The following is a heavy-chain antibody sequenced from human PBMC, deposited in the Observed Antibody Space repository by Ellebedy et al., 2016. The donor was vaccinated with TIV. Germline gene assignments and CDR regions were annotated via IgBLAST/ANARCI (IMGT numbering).Heavy chain of an antibody. CDR2: INPNGGGT. CDR3: AIEGGVYYFDY. J-gene: IGHJ4*02. D-gene: IGHD2-8*01. V-gene: IGHV1-46*01. CDR1: GYTFTSDL. Sequence: AASVKVFCKTSGYTFTSDLIHWVRQAPGQGLEWMGMINPNGGGTAYVQKFQGRVTMTRDTSASTVYMDLSSLRPEDTAVYYCAIEGGVYYFDYWGQGTLVTVSS.